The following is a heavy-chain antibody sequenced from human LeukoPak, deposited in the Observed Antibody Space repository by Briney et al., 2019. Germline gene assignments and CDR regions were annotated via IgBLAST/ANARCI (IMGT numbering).Heavy chain of an antibody. CDR3: ARGDDSSVPGDYFEY. CDR2: INPNSGGT. J-gene: IGHJ4*02. V-gene: IGHV1-2*02. D-gene: IGHD6-19*01. Sequence: ASVKVSCKASGYTFIGYYIHWVRQAPGQGLEWVGWINPNSGGTKYAQKFQGRVTMTRDTSISSGYMELSRLRSDDMAVYYCARGDDSSVPGDYFEYWGQGTLVTVSS. CDR1: GYTFIGYY.